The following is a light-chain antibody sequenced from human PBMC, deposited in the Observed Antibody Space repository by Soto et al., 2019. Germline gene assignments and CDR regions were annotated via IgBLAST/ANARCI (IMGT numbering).Light chain of an antibody. CDR1: QTISSW. V-gene: IGKV1-5*01. CDR3: QQYKSYLRT. Sequence: DIQMTQSPSTLSASVGARVPITCRASQTISSWLAWYQQKPGKAPKLLIYAASTLESGVSSRFSGRGSGTEFTLTINSLQPEDFATYYCQQYKSYLRTFGQGTKVDIK. CDR2: AAS. J-gene: IGKJ1*01.